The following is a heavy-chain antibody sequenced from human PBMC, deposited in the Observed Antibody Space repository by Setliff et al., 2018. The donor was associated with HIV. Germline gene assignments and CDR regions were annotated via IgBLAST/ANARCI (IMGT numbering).Heavy chain of an antibody. D-gene: IGHD2-15*01. CDR2: IIPILRTA. CDR1: GGTFRNYA. V-gene: IGHV1-69*13. Sequence: SVKVSCKASGGTFRNYAISWVRQAPGHGLEWMGGIIPILRTANYAQKFQGRVTITADESTSIAYMELSSLTSEDTAVYYCARGGYCSGGSCYPLNDYFYYMDVWGKGTTVTVSS. J-gene: IGHJ6*03. CDR3: ARGGYCSGGSCYPLNDYFYYMDV.